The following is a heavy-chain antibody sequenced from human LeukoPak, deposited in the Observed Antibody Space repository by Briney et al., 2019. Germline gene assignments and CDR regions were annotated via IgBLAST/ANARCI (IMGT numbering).Heavy chain of an antibody. CDR3: ASRRGGYYDSDGYYNY. Sequence: KPSETLSLTCTVSGASISSYYWSWIRQPPGKGLEWLGYIYYSGNTNYNPSLKSRVTISVDTSKNQFSLNLSSVTAADTAVYYCASRRGGYYDSDGYYNYWGQGALVTVSS. D-gene: IGHD3-22*01. V-gene: IGHV4-59*01. J-gene: IGHJ4*02. CDR1: GASISSYY. CDR2: IYYSGNT.